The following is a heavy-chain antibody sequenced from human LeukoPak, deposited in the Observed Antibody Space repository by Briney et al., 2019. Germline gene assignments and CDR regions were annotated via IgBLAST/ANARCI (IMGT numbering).Heavy chain of an antibody. D-gene: IGHD3-10*01. CDR3: ARYGNGEWQGHYAFYI. CDR1: GFTFSDYY. V-gene: IGHV3-11*04. Sequence: GGSLRLSCAASGFTFSDYYRSWIRQAPGKGLEWVSCISSGASTIYYADSVKGRFTIFRDNAENSVELQMNSLRAEDTAVYYCARYGNGEWQGHYAFYIWGQGTMDTVSS. CDR2: ISSGASTI. J-gene: IGHJ3*02.